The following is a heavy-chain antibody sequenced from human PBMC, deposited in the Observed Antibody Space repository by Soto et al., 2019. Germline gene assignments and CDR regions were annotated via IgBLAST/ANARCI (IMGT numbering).Heavy chain of an antibody. CDR1: GCSSSSSRYY. V-gene: IGHV4-39*01. Sequence: KTXETLSLTCTVSGCSSSSSRYYWGWIRQPPGKGLEWIGSIYYSGSTYYNPSLKSRVTISVDTSKNQFSLKLSSVTAADTAVYYCASATTYYYDSSGYYYVWGQGNLVTVSS. D-gene: IGHD3-22*01. CDR2: IYYSGST. CDR3: ASATTYYYDSSGYYYV. J-gene: IGHJ4*02.